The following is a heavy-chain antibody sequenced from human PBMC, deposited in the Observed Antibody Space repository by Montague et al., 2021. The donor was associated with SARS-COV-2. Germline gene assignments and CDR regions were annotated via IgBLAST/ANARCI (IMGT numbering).Heavy chain of an antibody. CDR1: GFSFSQYG. J-gene: IGHJ4*02. D-gene: IGHD6-25*01. CDR3: AGAPSDIGGAY. Sequence: SLRLSCAVSGFSFSQYGMHWVRQAPGKGLEWVTFIWYDGSNKDYAASVKGRFTISRDNSKNTLFLQMNSLRADDTGFYYCAGAPSDIGGAYWGQGTLVTVSS. CDR2: IWYDGSNK. V-gene: IGHV3-33*01.